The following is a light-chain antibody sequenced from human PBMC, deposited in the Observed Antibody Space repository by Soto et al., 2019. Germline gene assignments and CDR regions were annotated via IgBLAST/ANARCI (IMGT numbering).Light chain of an antibody. V-gene: IGKV3-11*01. CDR2: DAS. CDR1: QSVSSY. CDR3: QQRSNWPPWT. J-gene: IGKJ1*01. Sequence: EIVLTQSPATLSLSPSERATLSCRASQSVSSYLAWYQQKPGQAPRLLIYDASNRDTGIPARFSGSGSGTDFTLTISSIEPEDFAVYYCQQRSNWPPWTFGQGTKVEIK.